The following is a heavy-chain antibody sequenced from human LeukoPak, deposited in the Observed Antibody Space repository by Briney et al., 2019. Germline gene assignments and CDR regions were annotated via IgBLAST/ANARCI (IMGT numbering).Heavy chain of an antibody. CDR1: GFTFSSHA. V-gene: IGHV3-33*01. D-gene: IGHD6-19*01. J-gene: IGHJ4*02. Sequence: GRSLRLSCAASGFTFSSHAMHWVRQAPGKGLDWVAFTWADGSDQEYADSVKGRFTISRDNSKKTMYLQMNSLRVEDTAVYYCARDPPGSGWALDYWGQGTLVTVSS. CDR3: ARDPPGSGWALDY. CDR2: TWADGSDQ.